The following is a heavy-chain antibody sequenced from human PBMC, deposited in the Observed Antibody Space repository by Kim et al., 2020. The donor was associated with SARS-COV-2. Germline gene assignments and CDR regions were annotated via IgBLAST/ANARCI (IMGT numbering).Heavy chain of an antibody. Sequence: ASVKVSCKASGYTFTSYGINCVRQAPGQGLEWMGWISAYNGNTNYAQKLQGRVTMTTDTSTSTAYMELRSLRSDDTAVYYCARDRIPHSQGWELPYDYWGQGTLVTVSS. CDR1: GYTFTSYG. V-gene: IGHV1-18*01. CDR3: ARDRIPHSQGWELPYDY. D-gene: IGHD1-26*01. CDR2: ISAYNGNT. J-gene: IGHJ4*02.